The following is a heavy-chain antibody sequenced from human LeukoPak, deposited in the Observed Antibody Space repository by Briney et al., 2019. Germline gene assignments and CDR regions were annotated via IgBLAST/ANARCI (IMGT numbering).Heavy chain of an antibody. CDR2: ISGSGGST. V-gene: IGHV3-23*01. D-gene: IGHD3-22*01. CDR3: AKAAYDSSGYYLYYFDY. CDR1: GFTFNSYA. J-gene: IGHJ4*02. Sequence: GGSLRLSCAASGFTFNSYAMSWVRQAPGKGLEWVSAISGSGGSTYYADSVKGRFTISRDNSKNTLYLQTNSLRAEDTAVYYCAKAAYDSSGYYLYYFDYWGQGTLVTVSA.